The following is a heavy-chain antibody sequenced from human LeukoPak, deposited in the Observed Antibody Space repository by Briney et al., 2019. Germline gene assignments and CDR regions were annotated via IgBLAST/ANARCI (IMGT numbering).Heavy chain of an antibody. CDR3: ARGRIAARWFDP. V-gene: IGHV4-4*02. CDR1: GGSISSSNW. D-gene: IGHD6-6*01. Sequence: PSETLSLTCAVSGGSISSSNWWSWVRQPPGKGLEWIGEINHSGSTNYNPSLKSRVTISVDTSKNQFSLKLSSVTAADTAVYYCARGRIAARWFDPWGQGTLVTVSS. CDR2: INHSGST. J-gene: IGHJ5*02.